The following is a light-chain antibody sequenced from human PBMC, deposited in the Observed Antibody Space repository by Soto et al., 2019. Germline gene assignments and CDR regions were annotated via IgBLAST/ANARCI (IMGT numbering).Light chain of an antibody. Sequence: QSALTQPASVSGSPGQSITISCTGSSSDVGGYNYVSWYQQHPGKAPKLVIYDVTYRPSGVSNRFSGSKSANTASLTISGLQAEDEADYYCSSYSSSRTLFGGGTKVTVL. J-gene: IGLJ2*01. V-gene: IGLV2-14*01. CDR3: SSYSSSRTL. CDR1: SSDVGGYNY. CDR2: DVT.